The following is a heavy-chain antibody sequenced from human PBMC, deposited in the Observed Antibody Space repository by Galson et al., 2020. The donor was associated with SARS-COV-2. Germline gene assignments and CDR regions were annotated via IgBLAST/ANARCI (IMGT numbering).Heavy chain of an antibody. CDR1: GFTYSSYA. J-gene: IGHJ4*02. V-gene: IGHV3-30*04. D-gene: IGHD4-17*01. Sequence: QAGRSLRLSCAASGFTYSSYAMHWARQAPGKGLEWVAVISSDGSNNYYADTVKGRFTISRDNSKNTLYLQMNSLRAEDTAVYYCARDRDDYGDYVYFDYWGQGTLVTVSS. CDR2: ISSDGSNN. CDR3: ARDRDDYGDYVYFDY.